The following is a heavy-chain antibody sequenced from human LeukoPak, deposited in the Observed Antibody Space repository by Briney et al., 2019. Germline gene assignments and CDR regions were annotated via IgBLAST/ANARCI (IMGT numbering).Heavy chain of an antibody. J-gene: IGHJ4*02. V-gene: IGHV4-34*01. Sequence: SETLSLTCAVYGGSFSGYYWSWIRQPPGKGQEWIGEIKHSGSTNYNPSLKSRVTISVDTSKNQFSLKLSSVTAADTAVYYCARGRNYYDSSGYSDYWGQGTLVTVSS. CDR2: IKHSGST. CDR3: ARGRNYYDSSGYSDY. D-gene: IGHD3-22*01. CDR1: GGSFSGYY.